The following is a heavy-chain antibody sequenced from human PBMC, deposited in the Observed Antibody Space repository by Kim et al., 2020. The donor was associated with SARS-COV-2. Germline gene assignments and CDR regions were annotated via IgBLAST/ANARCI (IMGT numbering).Heavy chain of an antibody. CDR1: GGSISSSSYY. Sequence: SETLSLTCTVSGGSISSSSYYWGWIRQPPGKGLEWIGSIYYSGSTYYNPSLKSRVTISVDTSKNQFSLKLSSVTAADTAVYYCAMIGSWPFYYFDYWGQGTLVTVSS. CDR2: IYYSGST. D-gene: IGHD2-15*01. CDR3: AMIGSWPFYYFDY. V-gene: IGHV4-39*01. J-gene: IGHJ4*02.